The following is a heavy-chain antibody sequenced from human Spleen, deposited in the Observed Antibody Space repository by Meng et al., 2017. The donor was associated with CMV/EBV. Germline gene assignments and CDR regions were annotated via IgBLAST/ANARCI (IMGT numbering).Heavy chain of an antibody. CDR3: TTEGSTSFSFDY. CDR2: IRSKANSYAT. J-gene: IGHJ4*02. CDR1: GFTFSGSA. V-gene: IGHV3-73*01. Sequence: GESLKISCAASGFTFSGSAMHWVRQASGKGLEWVGRIRSKANSYATAYAASVKGRFTISRDDSKNTAYLQMNSLKTEDTAVYYCTTEGSTSFSFDYWGQGTLVTVSS. D-gene: IGHD2-2*01.